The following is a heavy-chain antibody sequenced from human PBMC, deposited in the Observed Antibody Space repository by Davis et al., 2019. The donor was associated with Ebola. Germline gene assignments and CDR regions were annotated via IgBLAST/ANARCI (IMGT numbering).Heavy chain of an antibody. CDR1: GYTFTGYY. Sequence: SVKVSCKASGYTFTGYYMHWVRQAPGQGLVWMGIINPSGGSTSYAQKFQGRVTMTRDTSTSTVYMELSSLRSEDTAVYYCARLGYCSSTSCWIDAFDIWGQGTMVTVSS. D-gene: IGHD2-2*01. CDR3: ARLGYCSSTSCWIDAFDI. CDR2: INPSGGST. V-gene: IGHV1-46*01. J-gene: IGHJ3*02.